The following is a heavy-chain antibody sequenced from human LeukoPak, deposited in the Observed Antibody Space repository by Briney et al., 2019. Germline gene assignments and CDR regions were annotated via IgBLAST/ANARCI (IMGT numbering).Heavy chain of an antibody. J-gene: IGHJ4*02. CDR2: ISYDGSNK. CDR1: VFTFSSYA. D-gene: IGHD3-22*01. Sequence: GGSLRLSCAASVFTFSSYAMHWVRQAPGKGLEWVAVISYDGSNKYYADSVKGRFTISRDNSKNTLYLQMNSLRAEDTAVYYCAKERLWGIVVVLLDYWGQGTLVTVSS. V-gene: IGHV3-30-3*01. CDR3: AKERLWGIVVVLLDY.